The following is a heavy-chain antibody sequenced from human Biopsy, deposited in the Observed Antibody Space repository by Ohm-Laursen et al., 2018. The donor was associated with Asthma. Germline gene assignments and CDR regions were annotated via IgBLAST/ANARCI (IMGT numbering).Heavy chain of an antibody. Sequence: SLRLSCSASGFTFRSYAMHWVRQAPGKGLEWVAVGGSYYDGGLKYYADSVNGRFTVARDDSKNTLYLQMNSLRPDDTAVYYCARDVMEWYLPAFDFWGQGTLVTVSS. D-gene: IGHD3-3*01. CDR3: ARDVMEWYLPAFDF. J-gene: IGHJ4*02. V-gene: IGHV3-30-3*01. CDR2: GGSYYDGGLK. CDR1: GFTFRSYA.